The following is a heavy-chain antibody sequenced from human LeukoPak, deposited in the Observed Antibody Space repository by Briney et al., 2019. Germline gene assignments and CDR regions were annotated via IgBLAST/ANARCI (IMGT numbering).Heavy chain of an antibody. Sequence: GGSLRLSCAASGFLFSRYGMHRVRQAPGKGLEWVSVISYDGSNKYYADSVKGRFTISRDNAKNTLYLQMNSLRAEDTAVYYCTTAEMVRGTKTPFYYYYYYMDVWGKGTTVTISS. V-gene: IGHV3-30*03. D-gene: IGHD3-10*01. CDR3: TTAEMVRGTKTPFYYYYYYMDV. CDR1: GFLFSRYG. CDR2: ISYDGSNK. J-gene: IGHJ6*03.